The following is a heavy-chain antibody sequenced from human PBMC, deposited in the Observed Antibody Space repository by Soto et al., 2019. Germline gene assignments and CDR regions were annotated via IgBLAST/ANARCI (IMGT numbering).Heavy chain of an antibody. D-gene: IGHD5-18*01. Sequence: GSLRLSCAAYGFTFGSYGMHWVRQAPGKGPEWVALIWYDGSDRKYADSVKGRFTISRDSPKNTLYLQMNSLRVEDTAIYYCAREGDTGMAIYFDSWGQGTLVTVSS. CDR2: IWYDGSDR. CDR3: AREGDTGMAIYFDS. J-gene: IGHJ4*02. V-gene: IGHV3-33*01. CDR1: GFTFGSYG.